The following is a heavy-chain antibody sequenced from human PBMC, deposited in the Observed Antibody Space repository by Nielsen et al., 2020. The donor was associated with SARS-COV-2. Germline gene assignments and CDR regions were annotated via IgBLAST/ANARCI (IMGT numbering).Heavy chain of an antibody. Sequence: SVKVSCKASGGTFSSYAISWVRQAPGQGLEWMGGIIPIFGTANYAQKFQGRVTITADKSTSTAYMELSSLRSEDTAVYYCARRYSSSWYPFDYWGQGTLGTVSS. CDR2: IIPIFGTA. V-gene: IGHV1-69*06. CDR1: GGTFSSYA. D-gene: IGHD6-13*01. J-gene: IGHJ4*02. CDR3: ARRYSSSWYPFDY.